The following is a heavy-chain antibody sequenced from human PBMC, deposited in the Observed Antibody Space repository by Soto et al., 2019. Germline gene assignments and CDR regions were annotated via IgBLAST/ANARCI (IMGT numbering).Heavy chain of an antibody. Sequence: PGGSLRLSCAASGFTFSSYAMHWVRQAPGKGLEWVAVISYEGSNKYYAASVKGRFTISRDNSKKSLYLQMSSLRAEDTAVYYCARDHIALAGTRSFDVWGQGTTVTVSS. CDR2: ISYEGSNK. J-gene: IGHJ6*02. D-gene: IGHD6-19*01. CDR1: GFTFSSYA. V-gene: IGHV3-30-3*01. CDR3: ARDHIALAGTRSFDV.